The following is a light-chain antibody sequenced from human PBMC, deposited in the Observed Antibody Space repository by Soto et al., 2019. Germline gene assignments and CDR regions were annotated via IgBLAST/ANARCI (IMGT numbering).Light chain of an antibody. CDR1: QGISSW. V-gene: IGKV1-12*01. CDR3: QQDNSFPLT. J-gene: IGKJ4*01. CDR2: AAS. Sequence: DIQMTQSPSSVSASVGDRVTISCRASQGISSWLAWYQQKQGSAPTLLIYAASSLQSAVPSRFSGSGSGTDFTLTISSRQPEDFAAFYCQQDNSFPLTFGGGTKVEIK.